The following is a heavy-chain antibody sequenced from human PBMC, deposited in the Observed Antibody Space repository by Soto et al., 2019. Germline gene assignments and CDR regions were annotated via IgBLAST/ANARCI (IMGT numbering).Heavy chain of an antibody. CDR3: ARLSIAVAGKVDYYYGMDV. Sequence: SVKVSCKASGGTFSSYAISWVRQAPGQGLEWMGGIIPIFGTANYAQKFQGRVTITADESTSTAYMELSSLRSEDTAVYYCARLSIAVAGKVDYYYGMDVWGQGTTVTVSS. D-gene: IGHD6-19*01. CDR2: IIPIFGTA. J-gene: IGHJ6*02. V-gene: IGHV1-69*13. CDR1: GGTFSSYA.